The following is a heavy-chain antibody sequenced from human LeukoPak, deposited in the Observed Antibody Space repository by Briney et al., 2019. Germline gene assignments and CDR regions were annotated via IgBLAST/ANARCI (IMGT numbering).Heavy chain of an antibody. D-gene: IGHD3-22*01. J-gene: IGHJ4*02. CDR3: ARDYYYDSSGYYLGY. V-gene: IGHV3-48*03. CDR2: ISSSGSTI. CDR1: GFTFSNYE. Sequence: GGSLRLSCAASGFTFSNYEMNWVRQAPGKGLEWVSYISSSGSTIYYADSVKGRFTISRDNAKNSLYLQMNSLRAEDTAVYYCARDYYYDSSGYYLGYWGQGTLVTVSS.